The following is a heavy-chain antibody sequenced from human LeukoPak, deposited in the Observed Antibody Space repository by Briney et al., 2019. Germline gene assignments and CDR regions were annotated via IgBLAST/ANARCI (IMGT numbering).Heavy chain of an antibody. Sequence: VASVKVSCKASGGTFSSYAISWVRQAPGQGLEWMGGIIPIFGTANYAQKFQGRVTITADESTSTAYMEPSSLRSEDTAVYYCARAYDILTGYSSWGQGTMVTVSS. J-gene: IGHJ3*01. CDR1: GGTFSSYA. CDR3: ARAYDILTGYSS. V-gene: IGHV1-69*01. D-gene: IGHD3-9*01. CDR2: IIPIFGTA.